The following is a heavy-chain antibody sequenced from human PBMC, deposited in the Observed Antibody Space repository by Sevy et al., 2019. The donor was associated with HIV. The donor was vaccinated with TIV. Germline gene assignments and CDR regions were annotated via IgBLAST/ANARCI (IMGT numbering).Heavy chain of an antibody. D-gene: IGHD6-25*01. CDR2: ISYDGSNK. Sequence: GGSLRLSCAASGFTFSSYAMHWVRQAPGKGLEWVAVISYDGSNKYYADSVKGRFTISRDNSKNTLYLQMNSLRAEDTAVYYCARDRVAAAADEAFDIWGQGTMVTVSS. V-gene: IGHV3-30-3*01. J-gene: IGHJ3*02. CDR3: ARDRVAAAADEAFDI. CDR1: GFTFSSYA.